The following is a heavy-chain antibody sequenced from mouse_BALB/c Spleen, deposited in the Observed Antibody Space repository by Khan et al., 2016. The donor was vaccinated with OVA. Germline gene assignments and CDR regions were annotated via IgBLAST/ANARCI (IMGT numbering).Heavy chain of an antibody. CDR3: AREASSWDFSFPY. Sequence: VQLQQSGPELVEPGASVKMSCKASGYTFTNYVMHWVKQKPGQGLEWIGYINPYNADTRYNEKFKGKATLTSDISSTTAYMELSSLTSADSSVYYCAREASSWDFSFPYWGQGTLVTVSA. V-gene: IGHV1S136*01. J-gene: IGHJ3*01. CDR2: INPYNADT. CDR1: GYTFTNYV. D-gene: IGHD4-1*01.